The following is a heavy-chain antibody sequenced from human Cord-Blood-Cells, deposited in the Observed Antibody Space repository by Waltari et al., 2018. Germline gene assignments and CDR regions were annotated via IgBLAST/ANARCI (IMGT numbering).Heavy chain of an antibody. CDR2: MNPNSGNT. D-gene: IGHD5-12*01. V-gene: IGHV1-8*03. CDR3: ARRVRRDGYTHWDY. Sequence: QVQLVQSGAEVKTPGHSVKVSCKASGYTFPSSDTKWVHTATGQGLEWMGWMNPNSGNTGYAQKFQGRVTITRNTSISTAYMELSSLRSEDTAVYYCARRVRRDGYTHWDYWGQGTLVTVSS. CDR1: GYTFPSSD. J-gene: IGHJ4*02.